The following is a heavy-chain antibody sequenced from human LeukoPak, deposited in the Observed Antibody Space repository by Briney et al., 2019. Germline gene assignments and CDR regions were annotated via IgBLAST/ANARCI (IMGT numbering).Heavy chain of an antibody. V-gene: IGHV4-4*07. D-gene: IGHD5-12*01. J-gene: IGHJ4*02. Sequence: TSETLSLTCTVSGGSINSYYWSWIRQPAGKGLEWIGRIYSSGSTGYNTSLKSRVTMSLATSKNQFTLNLSSVTAADTAVYYCARVDIRTVLCDYWVRGNLTTVSA. CDR3: ARVDIRTVLCDY. CDR1: GGSINSYY. CDR2: IYSSGST.